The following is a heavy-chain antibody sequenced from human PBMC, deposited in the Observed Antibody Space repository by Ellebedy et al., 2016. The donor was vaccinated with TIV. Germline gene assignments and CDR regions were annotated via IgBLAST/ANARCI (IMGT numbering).Heavy chain of an antibody. D-gene: IGHD5-24*01. V-gene: IGHV3-69-1*01. J-gene: IGHJ4*02. CDR1: GFTFSSYW. Sequence: PGGSLRLSCAASGFTFSSYWMHWVRQAPGKGLEWVSSIIVGGSTYDADSVKGRFIISRDNAENSLYLQMNSLRVEDTAVYYYVRDSTHGYDDYWGQGTLVTVSS. CDR2: IIVGGST. CDR3: VRDSTHGYDDY.